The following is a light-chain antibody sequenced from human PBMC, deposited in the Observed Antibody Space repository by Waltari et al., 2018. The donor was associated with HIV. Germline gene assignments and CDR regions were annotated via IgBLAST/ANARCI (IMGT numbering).Light chain of an antibody. CDR1: SSNIGNNY. J-gene: IGLJ1*01. CDR3: ATWDDTLNGYV. CDR2: DNN. Sequence: QSVLTQPPSMSAAPGQKVSISCSGISSNIGNNYVSWYQQFPGTAPKPLIFDNNKRPSGIPDRCSGSKSGTSATLSITGIQTGDEADYYCATWDDTLNGYVFGTGTKVTVL. V-gene: IGLV1-51*01.